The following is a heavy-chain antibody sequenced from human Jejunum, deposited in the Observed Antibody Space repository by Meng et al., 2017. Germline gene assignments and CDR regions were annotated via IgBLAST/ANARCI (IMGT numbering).Heavy chain of an antibody. J-gene: IGHJ3*02. V-gene: IGHV3-74*01. CDR1: GLTFSTYW. Sequence: GESLKISCAASGLTFSTYWMHWVRQAPGNGLAWLSHITSDGLSTTYADSVKGRFTISRDDAKNTLYLQMNSLRVEDTSVYYCVRGRSPFFDAFDIWGQGTMVTVSS. CDR3: VRGRSPFFDAFDI. CDR2: ITSDGLST.